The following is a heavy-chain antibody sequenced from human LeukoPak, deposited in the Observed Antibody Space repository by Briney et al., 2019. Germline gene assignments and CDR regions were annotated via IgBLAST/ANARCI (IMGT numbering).Heavy chain of an antibody. V-gene: IGHV5-51*01. Sequence: GESLQISCKGSGYIFTSYWIGWVRQMPGKGLEWMGIIYPGDSDTRYSPSFQGQVTISADKSISTAYLQWSSLKASDTAMYYCARHSRQQAFYHYMDVWGKGTTVTVSS. CDR3: ARHSRQQAFYHYMDV. J-gene: IGHJ6*03. CDR2: IYPGDSDT. D-gene: IGHD6-13*01. CDR1: GYIFTSYW.